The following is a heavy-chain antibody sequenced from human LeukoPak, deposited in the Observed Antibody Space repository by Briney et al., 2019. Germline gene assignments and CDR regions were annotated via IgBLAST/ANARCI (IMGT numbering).Heavy chain of an antibody. D-gene: IGHD1-26*01. Sequence: SVKVSCKASGYTFTAYYIQWVRQAPGQGLEWMGGIIPIFGTANYAQKFQGRVTITTDESTSTAYMELSSLRSEDTAVYYCASLSRFSGSYQFNYYYMDVWGKGTTVTVSS. CDR2: IIPIFGTA. V-gene: IGHV1-69*05. J-gene: IGHJ6*03. CDR3: ASLSRFSGSYQFNYYYMDV. CDR1: GYTFTAYY.